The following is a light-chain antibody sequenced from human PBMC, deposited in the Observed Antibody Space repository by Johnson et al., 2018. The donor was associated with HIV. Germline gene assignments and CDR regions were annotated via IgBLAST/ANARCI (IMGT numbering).Light chain of an antibody. CDR3: GTWDSSLSAYV. CDR1: SSNIGNNY. J-gene: IGLJ1*01. CDR2: ENN. Sequence: QSVLTQPPSVSAAPGQKVTISCSGSSSNIGNNYVSWYQQLPGTAPKLLMYENNKRPSGIPDRFSGSKSGTSATLGITGLQTGDEADYYCGTWDSSLSAYVFGTGTSVTVL. V-gene: IGLV1-51*02.